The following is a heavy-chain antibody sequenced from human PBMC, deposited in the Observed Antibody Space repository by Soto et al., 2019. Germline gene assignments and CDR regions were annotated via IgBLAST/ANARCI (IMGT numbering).Heavy chain of an antibody. V-gene: IGHV3-30-3*01. Sequence: GGSLRLSCAASGFTFSSYAMHWVRQAPGKGLEWVAVISYDGSNKYYADSVKGRFTISRDNSKNTLYLQMNSLRAEDTAVYYCARDDSIGYYSGSAFDIWGQGTMVTVSS. CDR2: ISYDGSNK. D-gene: IGHD3-22*01. CDR3: ARDDSIGYYSGSAFDI. J-gene: IGHJ3*02. CDR1: GFTFSSYA.